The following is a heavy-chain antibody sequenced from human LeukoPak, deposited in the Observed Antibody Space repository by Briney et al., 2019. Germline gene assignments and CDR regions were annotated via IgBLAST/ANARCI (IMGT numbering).Heavy chain of an antibody. CDR3: AKGQELDDGVFDS. V-gene: IGHV3-23*01. J-gene: IGHJ4*02. CDR2: IRSNGETV. Sequence: GGSLRLSCAASGFTFSRIAMSWVRQAPGKGLEWVSAIRSNGETVYNADSVKGRFTVSRDNSRQTLFLQMSSLRVEDTATYYCAKGQELDDGVFDSWGQGILVTVSS. D-gene: IGHD1-1*01. CDR1: GFTFSRIA.